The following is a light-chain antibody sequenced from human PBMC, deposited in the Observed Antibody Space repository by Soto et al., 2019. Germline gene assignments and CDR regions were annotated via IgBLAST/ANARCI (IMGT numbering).Light chain of an antibody. CDR3: QQSLTTPLT. J-gene: IGKJ4*01. CDR2: AAS. V-gene: IGKV1-39*01. CDR1: QSISIY. Sequence: DIQMTQSPSSLSASVGDRVTITCRASQSISIYLNWYQQKPGKAPKLLIYAASSLQSGVPSRFGGSGSGTDFTLTISSLQREDLATYYCQQSLTTPLTFGGETKVEIK.